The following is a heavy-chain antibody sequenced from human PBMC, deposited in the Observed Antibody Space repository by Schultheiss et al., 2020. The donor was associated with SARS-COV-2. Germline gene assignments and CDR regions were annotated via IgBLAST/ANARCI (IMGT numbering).Heavy chain of an antibody. Sequence: SGPTLVKPTQTLTLTCTFSGFSLSTSGVGVGWIRQPPGKALEWLARNDWDDDKVYTTSLKTRLTISKDTSKSQVVLTMTNMDPVDTATYYCARSSGNNWFDPWGQGTLVTVSS. D-gene: IGHD3-3*01. V-gene: IGHV2-70*04. J-gene: IGHJ5*02. CDR2: NDWDDDK. CDR3: ARSSGNNWFDP. CDR1: GFSLSTSGVG.